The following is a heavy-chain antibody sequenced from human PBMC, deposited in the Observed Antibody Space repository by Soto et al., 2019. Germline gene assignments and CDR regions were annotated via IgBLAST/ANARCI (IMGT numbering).Heavy chain of an antibody. CDR1: GFTFSSYA. V-gene: IGHV3-30-3*01. D-gene: IGHD2-15*01. CDR3: ARGKVVAAKYYYYGMDV. CDR2: ISYDGSNK. J-gene: IGHJ6*02. Sequence: GGSLRLSCAASGFTFSSYAMHWVRQAPGKGLEWVAVISYDGSNKYYADSVKGRFTISRDNSKNTLYLQMNSLRAEDTAVYYCARGKVVAAKYYYYGMDVWGQGTTVTVSS.